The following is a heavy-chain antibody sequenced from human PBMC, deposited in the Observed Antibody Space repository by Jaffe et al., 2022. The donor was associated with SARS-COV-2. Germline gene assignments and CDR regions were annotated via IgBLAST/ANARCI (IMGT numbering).Heavy chain of an antibody. J-gene: IGHJ5*02. V-gene: IGHV3-9*01. CDR1: GFTFDDYA. D-gene: IGHD3-3*01. CDR3: AREHYDFWSGGGYNWFDP. Sequence: EVQLVESGGGLVQPGRSLRLSCAASGFTFDDYAMHWVRQAPGKGLEWVSGISWNSGSIGYADSVKGRFTISRDNAKNSLYLQMNSLRAEDTALYYCAREHYDFWSGGGYNWFDPWGQGTLVTVSS. CDR2: ISWNSGSI.